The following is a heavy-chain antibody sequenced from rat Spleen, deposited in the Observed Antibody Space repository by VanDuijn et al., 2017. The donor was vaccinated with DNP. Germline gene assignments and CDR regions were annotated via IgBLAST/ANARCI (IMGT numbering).Heavy chain of an antibody. CDR1: GISFDAYY. J-gene: IGHJ3*01. V-gene: IGHV5-20*01. CDR2: ISYDGLAT. Sequence: EVQLVESGGGLVQPGGSLKLSCVGSGISFDAYYMAWVRQTPTKGLEWVASISYDGLATYYRASVTGRFTISRDNAKSSLYLQMDSLRSEDTATYYCTTDAAYWGQGTLVTVSS. CDR3: TTDAAY.